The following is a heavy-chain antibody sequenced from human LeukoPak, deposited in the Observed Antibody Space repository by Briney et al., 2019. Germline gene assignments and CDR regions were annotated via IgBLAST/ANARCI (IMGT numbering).Heavy chain of an antibody. CDR1: GFTLRNYW. Sequence: GGSLRLSCTASGFTLRNYWMHWVRQVPGKGLVWVSRISGDGSVTNYADSVKGRFTISRDNAKNTVYLQINSLRSDDTAVYYCARYSSSSGGASYYLDYWGHGALVTVSS. V-gene: IGHV3-74*01. CDR3: ARYSSSSGGASYYLDY. J-gene: IGHJ4*01. CDR2: ISGDGSVT. D-gene: IGHD6-6*01.